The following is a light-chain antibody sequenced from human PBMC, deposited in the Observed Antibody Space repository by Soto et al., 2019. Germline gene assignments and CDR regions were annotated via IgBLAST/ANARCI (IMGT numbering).Light chain of an antibody. CDR1: QSVSSN. CDR3: QQYNNWPQT. J-gene: IGKJ1*01. Sequence: EIVMTQSPATLSVSPGERATLSCRASQSVSSNLAWYQQEPGQAPRLLIYGASTRATGIPVRFSGSGSGTEFTLTISSLQSEDFAVYYCQQYNNWPQTFGQGTKVDIK. V-gene: IGKV3-15*01. CDR2: GAS.